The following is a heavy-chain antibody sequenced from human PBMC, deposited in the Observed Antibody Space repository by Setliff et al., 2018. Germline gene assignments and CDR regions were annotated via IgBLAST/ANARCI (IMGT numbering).Heavy chain of an antibody. CDR1: TFTLGTYS. J-gene: IGHJ4*02. Sequence: GGSLRLSCAASTFTLGTYSMHWVRQAPGKGLEWISYISSTSNTMYYADSVKGRFTISRDSAKNSLYLQMNSLRAEDPAVYYCARVGVFGGGYFDFWGQGTLVTVSS. V-gene: IGHV3-48*01. CDR3: ARVGVFGGGYFDF. D-gene: IGHD3-16*01. CDR2: ISSTSNTM.